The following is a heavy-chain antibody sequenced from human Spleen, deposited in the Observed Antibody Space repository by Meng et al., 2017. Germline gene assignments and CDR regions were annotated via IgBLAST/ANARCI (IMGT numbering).Heavy chain of an antibody. D-gene: IGHD6-13*01. CDR3: ARDSNGIASALRT. CDR1: GGDFSRHT. Sequence: QVQLVQSGAEVKKPGSSVKVSCKASGGDFSRHTISWVRQAPGQGLEWMGWISSYIGNTNYAQKLQGRVTMTTETSTSTAYMELRSLRSDDTAVYYCARDSNGIASALRTWGQGTLVTVSS. J-gene: IGHJ5*02. V-gene: IGHV1-18*01. CDR2: ISSYIGNT.